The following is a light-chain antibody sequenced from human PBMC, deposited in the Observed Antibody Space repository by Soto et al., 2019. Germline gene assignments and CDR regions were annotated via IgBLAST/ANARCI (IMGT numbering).Light chain of an antibody. J-gene: IGKJ4*01. CDR3: QHHDSYPLT. CDR1: QGINNY. CDR2: AAS. V-gene: IGKV1-9*01. Sequence: DIQLTQSPSFLSASVGDRVTITCRASQGINNYLAWYQQQPGKAPKRLIYAASTLQSGVPSRFSGSGSGTEFTLTITTLQPEDFATYYCQHHDSYPLTFGGGTKVEIK.